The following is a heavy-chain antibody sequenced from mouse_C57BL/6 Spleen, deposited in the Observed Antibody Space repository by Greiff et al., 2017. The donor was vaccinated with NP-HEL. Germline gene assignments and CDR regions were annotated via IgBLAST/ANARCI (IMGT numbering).Heavy chain of an antibody. Sequence: QVQLQQPGAELVRPGTSVKLSCKASGYTFTSYWMHWVKQRPGQGLEWIGVIDPSDSYTNYNQKFKGKATLTVDTSSSTAYMQLSSLTSEDSAGYYCAAGSSYKAYWGQGTLVTVSA. CDR2: IDPSDSYT. J-gene: IGHJ3*01. CDR3: AAGSSYKAY. D-gene: IGHD1-1*01. V-gene: IGHV1-59*01. CDR1: GYTFTSYW.